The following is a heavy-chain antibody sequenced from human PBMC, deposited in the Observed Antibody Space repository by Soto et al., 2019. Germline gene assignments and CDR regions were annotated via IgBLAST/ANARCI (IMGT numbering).Heavy chain of an antibody. CDR3: ARNMDYYYGRGSGNGHGV. CDR1: GYTFTAYH. CDR2: INPKFGDT. D-gene: IGHD3-10*01. V-gene: IGHV1-2*02. Sequence: QVQLVQSGAEGKEPGDSVRVSCEASGYTFTAYHIHWVRQAPGQGLEWMGWINPKFGDTTYAQDSQGRVSMTRDMSISTVYMELSRLTSDDTAIYYCARNMDYYYGRGSGNGHGVWGQGTTVTVFS. J-gene: IGHJ6*02.